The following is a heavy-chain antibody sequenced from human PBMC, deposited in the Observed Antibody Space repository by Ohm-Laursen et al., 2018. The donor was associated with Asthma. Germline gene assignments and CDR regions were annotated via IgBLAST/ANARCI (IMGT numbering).Heavy chain of an antibody. V-gene: IGHV3-53*01. CDR1: GFTVSSNY. CDR2: IYSGGST. CDR3: AREGVASGGVIGMDV. J-gene: IGHJ6*02. Sequence: SLRLSCAASGFTVSSNYMSWVRQAPGKGLEWVSVIYSGGSTYYADSVRGRFTISRDNSQNTLDLRMNSLRAEDTAVYYCAREGVASGGVIGMDVWGQGTTVTVSS. D-gene: IGHD6-13*01.